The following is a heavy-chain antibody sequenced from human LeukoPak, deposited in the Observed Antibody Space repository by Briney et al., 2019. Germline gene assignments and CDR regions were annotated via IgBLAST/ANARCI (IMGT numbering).Heavy chain of an antibody. Sequence: GGSLRLSCAASGFTFSSYSMNSVRQAPGKGLEWVSSISSSSSYIYYADSVKGRFTISRDNAKNSLYLQMNSLRAEDTAVYYCARAQWLANEVDYWGQGTLVTVSS. D-gene: IGHD6-19*01. CDR2: ISSSSSYI. V-gene: IGHV3-21*01. J-gene: IGHJ4*02. CDR1: GFTFSSYS. CDR3: ARAQWLANEVDY.